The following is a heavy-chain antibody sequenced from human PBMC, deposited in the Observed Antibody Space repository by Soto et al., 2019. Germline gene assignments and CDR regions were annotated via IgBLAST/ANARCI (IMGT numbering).Heavy chain of an antibody. D-gene: IGHD3-10*01. CDR3: VNSYGSGVFAFDI. CDR2: INPSGGST. Sequence: ASVKVSCKASGYTFTSYYMHWVRQAPGQGLEWMGIINPSGGSTSYAQKFQGRVTMTRDTSTSTVYMELSSLRSEDTAVYYCVNSYGSGVFAFDIWGQGTMVTVSS. V-gene: IGHV1-46*01. CDR1: GYTFTSYY. J-gene: IGHJ3*02.